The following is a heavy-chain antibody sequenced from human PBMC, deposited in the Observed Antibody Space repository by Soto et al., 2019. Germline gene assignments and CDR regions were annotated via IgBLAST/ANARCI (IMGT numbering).Heavy chain of an antibody. V-gene: IGHV1-69*13. CDR2: VIPVLGTT. CDR1: GGSVDIYS. CDR3: ARSPGSGSHYRFDP. J-gene: IGHJ5*02. Sequence: SVKVSCKASGGSVDIYSLSWVRQAPGHGLEWMGGVIPVLGTTTYAQKWQGRVIFTVDEAKTKGFMELSSLTSDDTAVYYCARSPGSGSHYRFDPWGQGTLVNVSS. D-gene: IGHD3-10*01.